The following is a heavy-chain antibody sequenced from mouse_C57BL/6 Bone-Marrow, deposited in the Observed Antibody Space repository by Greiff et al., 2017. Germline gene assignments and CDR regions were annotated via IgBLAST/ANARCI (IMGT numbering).Heavy chain of an antibody. CDR3: FITTVVATDY. Sequence: VQLQQSGTVLARPGASVKMSCKTSGYTFTSYWMHWVKQRPGQGLEWIGAIYPGNSDTSYNQKFKGKAKLTAVTSASTAYMELSSLTTEDSAVYYCFITTVVATDYWGQGTTLTVSS. V-gene: IGHV1-5*01. D-gene: IGHD1-1*01. CDR1: GYTFTSYW. J-gene: IGHJ2*01. CDR2: IYPGNSDT.